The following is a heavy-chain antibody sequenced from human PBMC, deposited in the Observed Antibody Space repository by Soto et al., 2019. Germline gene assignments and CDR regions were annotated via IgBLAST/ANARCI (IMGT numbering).Heavy chain of an antibody. CDR2: TIPALGKT. D-gene: IGHD3-10*01. CDR1: GDNFKKNV. V-gene: IGHV1-69*10. Sequence: SVKVSFKTSGDNFKKNVFTWVRQAPGQGLEWMGGTIPALGKTHYIEKFQGRVTITVDDATRTVYMEVRDLTSEDTAIYYCARGPFRPSAMDDCGQGTTVTVSS. J-gene: IGHJ6*02. CDR3: ARGPFRPSAMDD.